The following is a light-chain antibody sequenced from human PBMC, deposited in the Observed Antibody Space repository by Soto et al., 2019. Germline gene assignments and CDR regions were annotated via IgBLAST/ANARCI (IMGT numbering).Light chain of an antibody. J-gene: IGKJ4*01. V-gene: IGKV1-17*01. CDR3: LHHNSYLALT. Sequence: DIPMTQSPSSLSASVGDRVTITCRASQGIRDDLGWYQQKPGKAPKRLIYAASTLQSGVTSRFSGSRSGTEFTLTLSSLQPEDFATSYCLHHNSYLALTFGGGTKVETK. CDR1: QGIRDD. CDR2: AAS.